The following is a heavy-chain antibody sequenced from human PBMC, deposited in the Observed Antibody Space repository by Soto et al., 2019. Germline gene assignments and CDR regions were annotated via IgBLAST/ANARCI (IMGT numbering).Heavy chain of an antibody. J-gene: IGHJ5*02. CDR2: TYYSGST. CDR1: GGSISSYY. Sequence: SETLSLTCTVSGGSISSYYWTWIRQPPGKGLEWIGYTYYSGSTNYNPSLKSRVTISVATSKNQFSLNLTSLTAADTATYYCARFPGDWIDPWGQGTLVTVSS. CDR3: ARFPGDWIDP. V-gene: IGHV4-59*01.